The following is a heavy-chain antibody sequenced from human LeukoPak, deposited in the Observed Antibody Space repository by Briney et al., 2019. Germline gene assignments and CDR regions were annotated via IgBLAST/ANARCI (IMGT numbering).Heavy chain of an antibody. CDR3: ARDDPYCGGDCYAFDI. J-gene: IGHJ3*02. Sequence: SETLSLTCTVSGGSIRSYYWSWIRQPPGKGLEWIGYIYYSGSTNYNPSLKSRVTISVDTSKNQFSLKLSSVTAADTAVYYCARDDPYCGGDCYAFDIWGQGTMVTVSS. CDR1: GGSIRSYY. CDR2: IYYSGST. V-gene: IGHV4-59*01. D-gene: IGHD2-21*02.